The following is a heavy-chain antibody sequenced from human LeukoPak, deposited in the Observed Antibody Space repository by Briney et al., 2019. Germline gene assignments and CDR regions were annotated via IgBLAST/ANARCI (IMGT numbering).Heavy chain of an antibody. J-gene: IGHJ4*02. CDR1: GGSISSSSYY. V-gene: IGHV4-39*01. CDR2: IYYSGST. CDR3: ARFPDYYYDSSGAGDY. D-gene: IGHD3-22*01. Sequence: PETLSLTCTVSGGSISSSSYYWGGIRQPPGKGLEWIGSIYYSGSTYYNPSLKSRVTISVDTSKNQFSLKLSSVTAADTAVYYCARFPDYYYDSSGAGDYWGQGTLVTVSS.